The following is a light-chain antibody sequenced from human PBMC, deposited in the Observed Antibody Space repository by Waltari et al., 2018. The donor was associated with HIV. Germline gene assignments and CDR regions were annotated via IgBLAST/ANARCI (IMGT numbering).Light chain of an antibody. V-gene: IGLV7-46*01. Sequence: QAVVTQEPSLTVSPGGTVTLTCASTTGAVTIDHYPYWFQQKPGQAPRTLIVETNVTHSWTPARFSGSLRGGKAALTLSDVQPEDEADYYCLLSYSGVWVFGGGTKLSVL. CDR2: ETN. CDR1: TGAVTIDHY. CDR3: LLSYSGVWV. J-gene: IGLJ3*02.